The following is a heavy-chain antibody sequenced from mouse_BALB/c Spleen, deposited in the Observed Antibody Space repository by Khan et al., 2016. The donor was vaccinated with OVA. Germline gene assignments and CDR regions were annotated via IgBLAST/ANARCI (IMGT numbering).Heavy chain of an antibody. CDR2: ICSDGST. CDR3: ARKPYYHYNIMDY. Sequence: QVQLKESGPGLVAPSQSLSITCTISGFSLTNYGVHWVRQPPGKGLEWLVVICSDGSTTYNSALKSRLTTSMTKAKSQVFLKMNSSKTDDTAMYVYARKPYYHYNIMDYWGQGTLVTVSA. V-gene: IGHV2-6*02. D-gene: IGHD1-1*02. CDR1: GFSLTNYG. J-gene: IGHJ4*01.